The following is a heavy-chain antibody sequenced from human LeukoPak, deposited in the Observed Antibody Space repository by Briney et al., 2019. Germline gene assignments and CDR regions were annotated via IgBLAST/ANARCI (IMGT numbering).Heavy chain of an antibody. Sequence: SVTLSLTCTVSGGSISSDYWSWIRQPPGKGLEWIGYIHYSGSSGYNPSLKSRVTMSVDTSKNQFSLRLSSVTAADTAVYYCARAGATMTTLDLEHWGHGTLVTVSS. CDR3: ARAGATMTTLDLEH. CDR1: GGSISSDY. CDR2: IHYSGSS. V-gene: IGHV4-59*01. D-gene: IGHD4-17*01. J-gene: IGHJ4*01.